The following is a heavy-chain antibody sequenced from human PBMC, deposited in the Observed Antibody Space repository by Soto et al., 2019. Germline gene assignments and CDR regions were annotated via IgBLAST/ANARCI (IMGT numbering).Heavy chain of an antibody. V-gene: IGHV3-9*01. CDR1: GFTFDDYS. J-gene: IGHJ4*02. Sequence: GGSLRLSGAACGFTFDDYSMHWVRQAPWKGLEWVSGISWNSVSIGYADSVKGRFTISRDNAKNSLYLQMNSLRAEDTALYYCAKGHFYDSSGQVDYWGQRTLVTVSS. CDR2: ISWNSVSI. CDR3: AKGHFYDSSGQVDY. D-gene: IGHD3-22*01.